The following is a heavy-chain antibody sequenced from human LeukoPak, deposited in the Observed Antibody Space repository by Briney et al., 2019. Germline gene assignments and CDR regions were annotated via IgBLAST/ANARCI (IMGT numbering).Heavy chain of an antibody. D-gene: IGHD2-21*02. V-gene: IGHV1-18*01. J-gene: IGHJ4*02. CDR1: GYTFTSYG. CDR3: ARAWGGGGAYCGGDCYFDY. Sequence: ASVKVSCKASGYTFTSYGISWVRQAPGQGLEWMGWISAYNGNTNYAQKLQGRVTMTTDTSTSTAYMELRSLRSDDTAVYYCARAWGGGGAYCGGDCYFDYWGQGTLVTVSS. CDR2: ISAYNGNT.